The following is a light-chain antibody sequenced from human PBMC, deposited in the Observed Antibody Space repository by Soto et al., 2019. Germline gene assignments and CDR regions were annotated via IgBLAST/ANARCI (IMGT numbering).Light chain of an antibody. CDR2: GAS. CDR1: QSVSSSY. V-gene: IGKV3-20*01. J-gene: IGKJ1*01. CDR3: QQHGSSPWT. Sequence: EIVLTQSPGTLSLSPGERATLSCRASQSVSSSYLAWYQQKPGQAPRPLIYGASSRAIGIPDRFRGSGSGTDFTLTISRLEPEDFAVYYCQQHGSSPWTFGQGTKVEIK.